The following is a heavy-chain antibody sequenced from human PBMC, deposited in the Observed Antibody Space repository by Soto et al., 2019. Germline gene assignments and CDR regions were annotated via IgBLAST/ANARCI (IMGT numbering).Heavy chain of an antibody. D-gene: IGHD4-17*01. CDR2: IYYSGST. Sequence: QLQLQESGPGLVKPSETLSLTCTVSGGSISSSSYYWGWIRQPPGKGLEWIGSIYYSGSTYYNPSLKSRVTISVDTSKNQFSLKLSSVTAADTAVYYCARQALGDYGDYALDYWGQGTLVTVSS. CDR1: GGSISSSSYY. V-gene: IGHV4-39*01. CDR3: ARQALGDYGDYALDY. J-gene: IGHJ4*02.